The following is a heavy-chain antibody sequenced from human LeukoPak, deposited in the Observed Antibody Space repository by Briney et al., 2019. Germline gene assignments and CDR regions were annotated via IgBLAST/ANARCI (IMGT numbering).Heavy chain of an antibody. CDR3: ARDDPGRGAFDI. CDR1: GGSISSYY. V-gene: IGHV4-59*01. CDR2: FYYTGST. J-gene: IGHJ3*02. Sequence: SETLSLTCTVPGGSISSYYWSWIRQPPGKGLEWIGYFYYTGSTTYNPSLKSRVTISVDTSKNQFSLKLSSVTAADTAVYYCARDDPGRGAFDIWGQGTTVTVSS.